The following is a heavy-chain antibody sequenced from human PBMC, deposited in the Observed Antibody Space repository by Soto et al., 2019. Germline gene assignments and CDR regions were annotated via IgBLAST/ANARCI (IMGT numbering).Heavy chain of an antibody. D-gene: IGHD2-2*01. CDR3: ARATRCYVRCRSSGRLDY. Sequence: QVQLQQWGAGLLKPSETLSLTCAVYGGSFSGYYWSWIRQPPGKGLEWIGEINQNGSTNYNPSLIGRVTLSVNTSKNQFSLRLSSVTAADTAVYYWARATRCYVRCRSSGRLDYWGQGTLVTVSS. CDR1: GGSFSGYY. CDR2: INQNGST. J-gene: IGHJ4*02. V-gene: IGHV4-34*01.